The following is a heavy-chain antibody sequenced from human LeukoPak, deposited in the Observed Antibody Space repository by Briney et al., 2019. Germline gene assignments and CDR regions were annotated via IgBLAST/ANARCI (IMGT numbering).Heavy chain of an antibody. J-gene: IGHJ4*02. CDR2: IHYTETT. Sequence: PSETLSLTCTVSGGSINDHYWSWIRRSPGQGLEWIGYIHYTETTNYNPSFKGRVTISLDTSKNQFSLKVSSLTAADTAVYYCARDRRYCSGGKCYLHYFDTWGQGTLVTVSS. V-gene: IGHV4-59*11. CDR1: GGSINDHY. D-gene: IGHD2-15*01. CDR3: ARDRRYCSGGKCYLHYFDT.